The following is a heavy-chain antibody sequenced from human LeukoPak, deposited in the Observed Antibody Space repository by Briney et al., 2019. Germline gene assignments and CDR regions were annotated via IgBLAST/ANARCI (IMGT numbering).Heavy chain of an antibody. D-gene: IGHD3-3*01. CDR3: ASLGGITIFGVAATYYYYMDV. J-gene: IGHJ6*03. CDR1: GFTFSSYS. V-gene: IGHV3-30*03. CDR2: ISYDGSNK. Sequence: GGSLRLSCAASGFTFSSYSMNWVRQAPGKGLEWVAVISYDGSNKYYADSVKGRFTISRDNSKNTLYLQMNSLRAEDTAVYYCASLGGITIFGVAATYYYYMDVWGKGTTVTVSS.